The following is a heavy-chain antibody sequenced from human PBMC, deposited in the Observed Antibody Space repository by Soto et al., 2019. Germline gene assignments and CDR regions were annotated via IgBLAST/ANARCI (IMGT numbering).Heavy chain of an antibody. CDR2: ISGSGGST. Sequence: GGSLRLSCAASGFTFSSYAMSWVRQAPGKGLEWVSAISGSGGSTYYADSVKGWFTISRDNSKNTLYLQMNSLRAEDTAVYYCAKDSHGDYGCYFDLWGRGTLVTVSS. J-gene: IGHJ2*01. V-gene: IGHV3-23*01. CDR3: AKDSHGDYGCYFDL. CDR1: GFTFSSYA. D-gene: IGHD4-17*01.